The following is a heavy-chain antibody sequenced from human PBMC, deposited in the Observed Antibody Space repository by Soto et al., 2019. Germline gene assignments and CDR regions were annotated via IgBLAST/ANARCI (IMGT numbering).Heavy chain of an antibody. D-gene: IGHD6-19*01. Sequence: PSETLSLTCIVSGGPISTYSWSWIRQPPGKGLEWIGYIFYNGTATYNPSLKSRVTISVDTSKNQFSLKLSSVTAADTAVYYCARFHGYSSGWADYWGQGTLVTVS. CDR2: IFYNGTA. V-gene: IGHV4-59*08. CDR1: GGPISTYS. CDR3: ARFHGYSSGWADY. J-gene: IGHJ4*02.